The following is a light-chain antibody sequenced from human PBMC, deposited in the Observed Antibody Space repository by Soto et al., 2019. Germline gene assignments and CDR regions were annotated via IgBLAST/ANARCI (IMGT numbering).Light chain of an antibody. J-gene: IGKJ4*01. CDR3: QQNYRAPLT. CDR2: GAS. CDR1: QGVGSH. V-gene: IGKV1-39*01. Sequence: DIPMTQSPSSVSALIGDRVTITCRASQGVGSHVNWYQQKPGKAPNLLIHGASNLQSGVPSTFSGSGSGTDFTLTISSLQPEDFATYYCQQNYRAPLTFAGGTKVEIK.